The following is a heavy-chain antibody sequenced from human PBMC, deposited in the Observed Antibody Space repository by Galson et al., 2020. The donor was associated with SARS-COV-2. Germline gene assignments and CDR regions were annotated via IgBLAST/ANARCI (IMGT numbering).Heavy chain of an antibody. V-gene: IGHV3-30*18. Sequence: QLGESLKISCAASGFTFSSYGMHWVRQAPGKGLEWVAVISYDGSNKYYADSVKGRFTISRDNSKNTLYLQMNSLRAEDTAVYYCAKGGLYCGGDCSTSGGYFDYWGQGTLVTVSS. CDR1: GFTFSSYG. CDR3: AKGGLYCGGDCSTSGGYFDY. J-gene: IGHJ4*02. CDR2: ISYDGSNK. D-gene: IGHD2-21*02.